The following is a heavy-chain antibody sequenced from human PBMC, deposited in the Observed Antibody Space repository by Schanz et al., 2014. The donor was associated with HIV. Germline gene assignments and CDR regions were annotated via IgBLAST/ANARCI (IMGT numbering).Heavy chain of an antibody. D-gene: IGHD2-21*01. Sequence: QVRLAQSGAEVKRPGASVTVSCMAVGSTFPDLDINWVRQAAGQGLEWMAWINPKSGNTGYARKFQGQVTVTINTSNRTISMDPRGLKSEDAAVYYCTRAGLWYNAGDFYGSAFDVWGPGTAVTVS. J-gene: IGHJ3*01. CDR1: GSTFPDLD. CDR2: INPKSGNT. CDR3: TRAGLWYNAGDFYGSAFDV. V-gene: IGHV1-8*01.